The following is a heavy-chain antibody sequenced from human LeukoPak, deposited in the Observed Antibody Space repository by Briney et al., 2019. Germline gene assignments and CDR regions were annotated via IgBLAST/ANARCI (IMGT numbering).Heavy chain of an antibody. CDR2: INHSGST. CDR3: ARGLRYSGGWYFDY. D-gene: IGHD6-19*01. Sequence: SETLSLTCAVYGGSFSGYYWSWIRQPPGKGLEWIGEINHSGSTNYNPSLKSRVTISVDTSKNQFSLKLSSVTAADTAVYYCARGLRYSGGWYFDYWGQGTLVTVSS. CDR1: GGSFSGYY. J-gene: IGHJ4*02. V-gene: IGHV4-34*01.